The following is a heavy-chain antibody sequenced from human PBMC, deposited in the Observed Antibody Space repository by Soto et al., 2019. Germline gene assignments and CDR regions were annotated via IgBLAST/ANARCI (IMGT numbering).Heavy chain of an antibody. CDR1: GFIFNGYG. V-gene: IGHV3-30-3*01. CDR3: TREGNGYKYYFDY. D-gene: IGHD5-12*01. Sequence: QVQLVESGGGVDQPGRSLRLSCAASGFIFNGYGLHWVRQAPGKGLEWVAMISYDGSSKYYADSVKGRFTISRDNSKNTMYLQMNSLRPEDTAVYYCTREGNGYKYYFDYWGQGTLVTVSS. J-gene: IGHJ4*02. CDR2: ISYDGSSK.